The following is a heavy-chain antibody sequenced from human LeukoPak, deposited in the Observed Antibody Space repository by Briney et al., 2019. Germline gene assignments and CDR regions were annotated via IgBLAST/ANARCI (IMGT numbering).Heavy chain of an antibody. CDR2: ISYDGSNK. D-gene: IGHD3-10*01. CDR3: ARAGFTMVRGEYSY. J-gene: IGHJ4*02. V-gene: IGHV3-30-3*01. Sequence: PGGSLRLSCAASGFTFSSYAMHWVRQAPGKGLEWVAVISYDGSNKYYADSVKGRFTISRDNSKNTLYLQMNSLRAEDTAVYYCARAGFTMVRGEYSYWGQGTLVTVSS. CDR1: GFTFSSYA.